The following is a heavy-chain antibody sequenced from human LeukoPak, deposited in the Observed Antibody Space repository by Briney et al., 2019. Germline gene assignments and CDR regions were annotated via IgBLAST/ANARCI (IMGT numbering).Heavy chain of an antibody. CDR2: IGLSGSPL. J-gene: IGHJ4*02. V-gene: IGHV3-11*04. D-gene: IGHD3-22*01. Sequence: GGSLRLSCAVSGFPFTRFYMSWIRQAPGKGLEWISYIGLSGSPLDYADSVRGRFTISRDNAKNSLYLEMNSLRAEDTAVYYCARKGFSSGSFSYWGQGTLVTVSS. CDR3: ARKGFSSGSFSY. CDR1: GFPFTRFY.